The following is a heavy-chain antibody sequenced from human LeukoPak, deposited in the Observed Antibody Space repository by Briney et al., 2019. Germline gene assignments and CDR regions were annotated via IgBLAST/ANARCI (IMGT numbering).Heavy chain of an antibody. Sequence: QAGGSLRLSCAASGFTFSSYAMHWVRQAPGKGLEWVAVISYDGSNKYYADSVKGRFTISRDNSKNTLYLQMNSLRAEDTAVYYCAREFRYLVVGDYWGQGTLVTVSS. V-gene: IGHV3-30-3*01. CDR2: ISYDGSNK. CDR3: AREFRYLVVGDY. D-gene: IGHD2-15*01. J-gene: IGHJ4*02. CDR1: GFTFSSYA.